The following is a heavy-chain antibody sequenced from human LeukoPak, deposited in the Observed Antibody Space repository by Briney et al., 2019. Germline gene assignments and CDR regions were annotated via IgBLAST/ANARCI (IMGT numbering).Heavy chain of an antibody. V-gene: IGHV3-23*01. CDR1: GFTFSSYA. CDR2: ISGSGGST. J-gene: IGHJ4*02. CDR3: AKDYMRVLAAALAMFDY. Sequence: GRSLRLSCAASGFTFSSYAMSWVRQAPGKGLESVSAISGSGGSTYYADSVKGRFTISRDNSKNTLYLQMNSLRAEDTAVYYCAKDYMRVLAAALAMFDYWGQGTLVTVSS. D-gene: IGHD6-13*01.